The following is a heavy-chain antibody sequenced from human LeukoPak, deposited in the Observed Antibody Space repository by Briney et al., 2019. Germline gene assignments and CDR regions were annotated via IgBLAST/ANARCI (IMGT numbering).Heavy chain of an antibody. CDR3: AKDRRNDFDY. CDR2: ISSSGSTI. D-gene: IGHD1-14*01. V-gene: IGHV3-48*04. J-gene: IGHJ4*02. Sequence: GGSLRLSCAASGFTFITYAMTWVRQAPGKGLEWVSYISSSGSTIYYADSVKGRFTISRDNAKNSLYLQMNSLRAEDTALYYCAKDRRNDFDYWGQGTLVTVSS. CDR1: GFTFITYA.